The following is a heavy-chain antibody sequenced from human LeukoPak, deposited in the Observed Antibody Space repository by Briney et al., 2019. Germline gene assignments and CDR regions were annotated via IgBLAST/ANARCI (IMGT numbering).Heavy chain of an antibody. Sequence: SETLSLTCAVSGGSISSSNWWSWVRQPPGKGLEWIGEIYRSGSTNHNPSLKSRVTISVDKSKNQFSLKLSSVTAADTAVYYCARAPPYYDILTGYYTVGYFDYWGQGTLVTVSS. J-gene: IGHJ4*02. CDR2: IYRSGST. D-gene: IGHD3-9*01. CDR3: ARAPPYYDILTGYYTVGYFDY. CDR1: GGSISSSNW. V-gene: IGHV4-4*02.